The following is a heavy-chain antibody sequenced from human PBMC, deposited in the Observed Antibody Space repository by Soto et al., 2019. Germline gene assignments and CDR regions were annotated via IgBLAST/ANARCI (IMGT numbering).Heavy chain of an antibody. Sequence: SETLSLTCTVSGGSIRSYYWSWIRQPPGKGLEWIGYMNDRGSTNYKPSLKSRVTISVDTSKNQFSLKLSSVTAADTAVYYCARDSITMVRGVIIGYYGMDVWGQGTTVTVSS. J-gene: IGHJ6*02. D-gene: IGHD3-10*01. CDR2: MNDRGST. CDR1: GGSIRSYY. CDR3: ARDSITMVRGVIIGYYGMDV. V-gene: IGHV4-59*01.